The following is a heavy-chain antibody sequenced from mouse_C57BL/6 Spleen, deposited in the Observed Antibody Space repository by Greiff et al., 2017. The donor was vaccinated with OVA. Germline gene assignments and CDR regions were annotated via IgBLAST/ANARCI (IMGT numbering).Heavy chain of an antibody. CDR2: IHPASGST. D-gene: IGHD1-1*01. J-gene: IGHJ1*03. CDR3: ARVYYGSSLCWYFDV. Sequence: QVQLQQPVAELVKPGASVKLSCTASGYNFTSSWMHWVKQRPGQGLEWIGMIHPASGSTKYTAKFKGKATLTVDKSSSTAYMQLSSLPSEDSAAYDGARVYYGSSLCWYFDVWGTGTTVTVSS. CDR1: GYNFTSSW. V-gene: IGHV1-64*01.